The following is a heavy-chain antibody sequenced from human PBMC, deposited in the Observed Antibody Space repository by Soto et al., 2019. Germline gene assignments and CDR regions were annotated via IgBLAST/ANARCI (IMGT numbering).Heavy chain of an antibody. J-gene: IGHJ4*02. D-gene: IGHD1-26*01. Sequence: GGSLSLSCAASGFTVSSTYMIWVRQAPGKGLEWVAVISYDGSNKYYADSVKGRFTISRDNSKNTLYLQMNSLRAEDTAVYYCARGGNEGLVGATPYWGQGT. CDR3: ARGGNEGLVGATPY. CDR1: GFTVSSTY. CDR2: ISYDGSNK. V-gene: IGHV3-30*03.